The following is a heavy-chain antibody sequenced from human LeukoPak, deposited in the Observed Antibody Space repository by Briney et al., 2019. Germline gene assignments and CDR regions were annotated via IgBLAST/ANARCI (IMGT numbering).Heavy chain of an antibody. J-gene: IGHJ4*02. CDR2: INPSGGST. CDR3: ARGSSSWRSSSDY. Sequence: GASVKVSCKASGYTFTSYYMHWVRQPPGQGLEWVGIINPSGGSTSYAQKFHGRVTMTRDTSTSTVYMEMSSLRSEDTAVYYCARGSSSWRSSSDYWGQGTLVTVSS. D-gene: IGHD6-13*01. V-gene: IGHV1-46*01. CDR1: GYTFTSYY.